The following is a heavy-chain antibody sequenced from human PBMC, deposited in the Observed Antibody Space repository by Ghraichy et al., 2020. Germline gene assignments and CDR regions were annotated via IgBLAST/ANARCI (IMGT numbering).Heavy chain of an antibody. CDR3: TREQVVGATRYYYGMDV. V-gene: IGHV3-21*01. CDR2: ITSSSTYI. J-gene: IGHJ6*02. Sequence: GGSLRLSCAASGFTFSSYTMNWVRQVPGKGLEWVSSITSSSTYIYYVDSVKGRFTISRDNAKNSRYRQRSSLRAEDTAVYYCTREQVVGATRYYYGMDVWGQGTTVTGSS. D-gene: IGHD1-26*01. CDR1: GFTFSSYT.